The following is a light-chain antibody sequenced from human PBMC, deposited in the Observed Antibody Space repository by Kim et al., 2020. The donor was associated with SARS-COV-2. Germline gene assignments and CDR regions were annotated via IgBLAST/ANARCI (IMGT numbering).Light chain of an antibody. CDR1: RGRNARNY. CDR2: EDN. J-gene: IGLJ2*01. V-gene: IGLV6-57*02. CDR3: QSYDSSNL. Sequence: PGKTVTSSFTGRRGRNARNYGQGYPERPGRAPTTVIYEDNQRPSGVPDRFSGSIDSSSNSASLTISGLKTEDEADYYCQSYDSSNLFGGGTQLTVL.